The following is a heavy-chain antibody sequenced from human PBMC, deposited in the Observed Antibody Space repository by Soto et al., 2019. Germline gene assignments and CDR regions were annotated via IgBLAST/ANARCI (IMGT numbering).Heavy chain of an antibody. CDR2: IYYSGST. CDR1: GGSISSYY. D-gene: IGHD1-1*01. V-gene: IGHV4-59*08. J-gene: IGHJ6*03. Sequence: SSETLSLTCTVSGGSISSYYWSWIRQPPGKGLEWMGYIYYSGSTNYNPSLKSRVTISVDTSKNQFSLKLSSVTAADTAVYYCARGRNGKEPYYYYMDVWGKGTTVTVSS. CDR3: ARGRNGKEPYYYYMDV.